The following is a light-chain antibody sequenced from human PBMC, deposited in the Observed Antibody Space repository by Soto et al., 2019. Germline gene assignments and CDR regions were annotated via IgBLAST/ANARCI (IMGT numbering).Light chain of an antibody. J-gene: IGKJ1*01. CDR2: DAS. CDR3: QQYNTPWT. Sequence: DIQMTQSPSTLSASVGDRVTITCRASQSISRWLAWYQQKPGKAPNLLIYDASTLHSGVPSRFSGSGSGTEFTLNITNLQPDDFETYFCQQYNTPWTFGQGTNVEIK. CDR1: QSISRW. V-gene: IGKV1-5*01.